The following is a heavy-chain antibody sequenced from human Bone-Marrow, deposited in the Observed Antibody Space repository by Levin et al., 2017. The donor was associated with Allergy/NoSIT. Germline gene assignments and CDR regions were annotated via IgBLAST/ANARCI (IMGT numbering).Heavy chain of an antibody. V-gene: IGHV3-21*01. Sequence: PGESLKISCAASGLTFSGFSMNWVRQAPGKGLEWVSSISSSSGDIYYADSVKGRFTISRDDAENSLYLQMNSLRGEDTAVYYCARDRQQLVGDGHIPYYFDSWGQGALVTVSS. J-gene: IGHJ4*02. D-gene: IGHD6-6*01. CDR3: ARDRQQLVGDGHIPYYFDS. CDR2: ISSSSGDI. CDR1: GLTFSGFS.